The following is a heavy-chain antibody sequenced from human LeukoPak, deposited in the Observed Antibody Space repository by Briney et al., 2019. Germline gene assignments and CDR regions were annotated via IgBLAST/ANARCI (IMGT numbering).Heavy chain of an antibody. CDR2: ISEDGTKK. D-gene: IGHD6-13*01. Sequence: QPGGSLRLSCAASGFSFSFYGMHCVCQAPGKGLEWVAVISEDGTKKNYAESVKGRFTISRDNSNNTLYLQMNSLRAEDTALYYCVKDRETTASGTFGNWGQGTLVTVSS. CDR1: GFSFSFYG. V-gene: IGHV3-30*18. J-gene: IGHJ4*02. CDR3: VKDRETTASGTFGN.